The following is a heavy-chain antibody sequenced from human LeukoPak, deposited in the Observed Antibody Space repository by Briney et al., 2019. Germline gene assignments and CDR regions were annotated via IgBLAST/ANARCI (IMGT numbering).Heavy chain of an antibody. CDR2: SGGGGNT. V-gene: IGHV3-23*01. CDR3: ARHWTGTKSFDY. D-gene: IGHD1-14*01. J-gene: IGHJ4*02. CDR1: GFTFSTYA. Sequence: PGGSLRLSCAASGFTFSTYAMSWVRQAPGTGLEWVSASGGGGNTYYADSVKGRFTISRDNSKNTLYLQMNSLRVEDTAVYYCARHWTGTKSFDYWGQGTLVTVSS.